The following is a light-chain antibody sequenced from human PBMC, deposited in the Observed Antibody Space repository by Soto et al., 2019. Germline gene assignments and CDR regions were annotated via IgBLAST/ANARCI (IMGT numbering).Light chain of an antibody. J-gene: IGKJ1*01. CDR2: GAS. V-gene: IGKV3-20*01. Sequence: EIVLTQSPGTLSLSPGDRATLSCRASQSVTSTYLSWYQQEPGQAPRLLLYGASSRATGIPDSFSGRGSGTDVTLTISRLEPEDFEVYYFQQYGSSLRTLGQVTKVDIK. CDR1: QSVTSTY. CDR3: QQYGSSLRT.